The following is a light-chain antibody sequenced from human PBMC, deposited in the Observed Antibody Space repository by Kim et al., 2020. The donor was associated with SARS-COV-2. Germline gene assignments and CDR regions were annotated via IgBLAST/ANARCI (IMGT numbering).Light chain of an antibody. CDR3: QSYDSSRSVVV. Sequence: QRSTSSCTGSSCNIGAGYDVHGYQQLPGTAPKLLIYGNSNRPSGVPDRFSGSKSGTSASLAITGLQAEDEADYYCQSYDSSRSVVVFGGGTKLTVL. J-gene: IGLJ2*01. CDR2: GNS. V-gene: IGLV1-40*01. CDR1: SCNIGAGYD.